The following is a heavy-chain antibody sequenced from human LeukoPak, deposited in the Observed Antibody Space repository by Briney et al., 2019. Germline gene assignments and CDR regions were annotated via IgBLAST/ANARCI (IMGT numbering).Heavy chain of an antibody. Sequence: PGGSLRLSCAASGFTFRNSVMSWVGQAPGKGLEWVSSITASGGSTYYADSVKGRFTVSRDNSKNTLYLQMNSLTVEDTAVYYCAPGSNWPGYFDYWGQGTLVTVSS. J-gene: IGHJ4*02. CDR3: APGSNWPGYFDY. V-gene: IGHV3-23*01. CDR1: GFTFRNSV. CDR2: ITASGGST. D-gene: IGHD1-26*01.